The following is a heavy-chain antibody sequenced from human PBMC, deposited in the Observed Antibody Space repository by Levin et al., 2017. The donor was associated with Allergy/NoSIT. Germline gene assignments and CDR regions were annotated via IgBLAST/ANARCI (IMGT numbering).Heavy chain of an antibody. CDR2: MNPNSGNT. J-gene: IGHJ5*02. CDR1: GYTFTSYD. V-gene: IGHV1-8*01. D-gene: IGHD3-22*01. Sequence: GESLKISCKASGYTFTSYDINWVRQATGQGLEWMGWMNPNSGNTGYAQKFQGRVTMTRNTSISTAYMELSSLRSEDTAVYYCARGVDYYDSSGYYGVWFDPWGQGTLVTVSS. CDR3: ARGVDYYDSSGYYGVWFDP.